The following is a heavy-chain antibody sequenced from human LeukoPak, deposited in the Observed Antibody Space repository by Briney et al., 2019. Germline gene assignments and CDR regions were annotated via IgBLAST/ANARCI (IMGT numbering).Heavy chain of an antibody. CDR3: ARGELGDRSGFSFFDY. V-gene: IGHV1-69*05. D-gene: IGHD3-22*01. CDR2: VMAIFGGV. Sequence: SVKVSCKAPRGTFDSYGISWVRQAPGQGLEWMGGVMAIFGGVKYGQKFQGRATITTDASTSTAYMELRSLTSEDTGIYYCARGELGDRSGFSFFDYWGQGTLVTVSS. J-gene: IGHJ4*02. CDR1: RGTFDSYG.